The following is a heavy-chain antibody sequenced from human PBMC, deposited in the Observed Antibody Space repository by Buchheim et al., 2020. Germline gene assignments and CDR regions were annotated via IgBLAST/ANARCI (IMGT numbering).Heavy chain of an antibody. CDR1: GFRFSSFA. J-gene: IGHJ6*02. Sequence: EVRLLESGGGLVQGGSLRLSCAASGFRFSSFAMNWVRQAPGKGLEWVSAISSGGSSTYYADSVKGRFAISRDTSKNTLYLQMNSLRAEDTAVYYCAKDRGLSEYYGMDVWGQGTT. CDR2: ISSGGSST. V-gene: IGHV3-23*01. D-gene: IGHD2/OR15-2a*01. CDR3: AKDRGLSEYYGMDV.